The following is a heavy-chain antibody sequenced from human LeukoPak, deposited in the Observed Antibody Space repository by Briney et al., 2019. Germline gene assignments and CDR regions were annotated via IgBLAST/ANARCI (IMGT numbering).Heavy chain of an antibody. CDR3: ARDRDYSKGNWFDP. Sequence: NPGGSLRLSCAASGFTFSSYSMNWVRQAPGKGLEWVSSISSSGSTIYYADSVKGRFTISRDNAKNSLYLQMNSLRAEDTAVYYCARDRDYSKGNWFDPWGQGTLVTVSS. V-gene: IGHV3-21*04. D-gene: IGHD4-11*01. CDR2: ISSSGSTI. J-gene: IGHJ5*02. CDR1: GFTFSSYS.